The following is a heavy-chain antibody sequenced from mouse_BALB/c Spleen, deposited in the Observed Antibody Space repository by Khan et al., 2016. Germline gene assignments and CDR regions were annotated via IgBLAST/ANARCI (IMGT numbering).Heavy chain of an antibody. D-gene: IGHD2-4*01. CDR3: AEGLRR. J-gene: IGHJ3*01. Sequence: VQLQQSGAELVKPGASVKLSCTASVFNIKDTYMHWVKQRPEQGLEWIGRIDPANGNTKYDPKFQGKATITADTSSNTAYLQLSSLTSEDTAVYYCAEGLRRWGQGTLVTVSA. CDR1: VFNIKDTY. CDR2: IDPANGNT. V-gene: IGHV14-3*02.